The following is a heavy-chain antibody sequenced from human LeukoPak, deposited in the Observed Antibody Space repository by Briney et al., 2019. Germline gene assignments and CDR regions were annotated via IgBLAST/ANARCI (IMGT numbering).Heavy chain of an antibody. Sequence: PSETLSLTCTVSGGSISSYYWSWIRQPPGKGLDCIGYIYYSGTTNYNPSLKNRVTISLDTSKNQFSLKLSSVTAADTALYYCARVGYYDSSGYYSLDAFHIWGQGTMVTVSS. CDR1: GGSISSYY. CDR2: IYYSGTT. CDR3: ARVGYYDSSGYYSLDAFHI. V-gene: IGHV4-59*08. J-gene: IGHJ3*02. D-gene: IGHD3-22*01.